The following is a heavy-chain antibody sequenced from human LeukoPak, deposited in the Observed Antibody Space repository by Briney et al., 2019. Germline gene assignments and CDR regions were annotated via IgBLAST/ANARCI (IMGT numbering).Heavy chain of an antibody. CDR2: IYYSGST. CDR1: GRSISSSSYY. V-gene: IGHV4-39*02. Sequence: SETLSLTCTVSGRSISSSSYYWGWIRQPPGKGLEWFGSIYYSGSTYYNPSLKSRVTISADTSRNQFSLKLSSVTAADTAVYYCAREVWSTSSDYWGQGTLVTVSS. CDR3: AREVWSTSSDY. J-gene: IGHJ4*02. D-gene: IGHD3-10*01.